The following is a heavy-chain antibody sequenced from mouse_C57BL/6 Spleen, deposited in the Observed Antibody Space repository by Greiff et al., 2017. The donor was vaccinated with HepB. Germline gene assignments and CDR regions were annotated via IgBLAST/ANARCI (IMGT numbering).Heavy chain of an antibody. CDR3: ARSYKTGCVDV. CDR1: GYTFTSYW. Sequence: VQLQQSGAELVMPGASVKLSCKASGYTFTSYWMHWVKQRPGQGLEWIGEIYPSDSYTNYNQKFKGKSTLTADKSSSTAYMQLSSLTSEDSAVYYGARSYKTGCVDVWGTGTTVTVSS. CDR2: IYPSDSYT. V-gene: IGHV1-69*01. J-gene: IGHJ1*03. D-gene: IGHD2-10*01.